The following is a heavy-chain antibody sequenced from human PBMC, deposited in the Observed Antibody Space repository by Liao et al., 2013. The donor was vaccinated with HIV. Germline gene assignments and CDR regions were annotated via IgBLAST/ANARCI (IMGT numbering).Heavy chain of an antibody. V-gene: IGHV4-59*01. J-gene: IGHJ4*02. Sequence: QVRLQESGPGLVKPSETLSLTCTVSGGSISSYYWSWIRQSPGKGLEWIGHVNYSGSTRSDPSLKSRVTMSVDTSKNQFSLKLSSVTAADTAVYYCARGVTDHDSRDFLNYWGQGTLVTVSS. CDR1: GGSISSYY. CDR2: VNYSGST. CDR3: ARGVTDHDSRDFLNY. D-gene: IGHD3-22*01.